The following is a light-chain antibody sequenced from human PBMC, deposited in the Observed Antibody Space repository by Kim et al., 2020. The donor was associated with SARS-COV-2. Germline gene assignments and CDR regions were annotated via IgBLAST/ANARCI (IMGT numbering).Light chain of an antibody. J-gene: IGLJ3*02. CDR2: DDN. Sequence: GKAVTSACARSGGSIASNYVKWFQQRPGSSPTTVIHDDNQRPAGDPDRFSGSIDSPANSASLTISGLKTEDEADYYCQSYDRTIQVLGGGTQLTVL. V-gene: IGLV6-57*01. CDR1: GGSIASNY. CDR3: QSYDRTIQV.